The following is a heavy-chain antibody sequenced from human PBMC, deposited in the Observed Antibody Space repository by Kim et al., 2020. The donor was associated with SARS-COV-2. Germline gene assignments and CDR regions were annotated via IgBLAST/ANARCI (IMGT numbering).Heavy chain of an antibody. D-gene: IGHD3-16*02. V-gene: IGHV3-74*01. CDR3: ARGHLGELSSNDY. Sequence: SANSWKGRFTISRDNARNTLYLQMNSLRAEDTAVYYCARGHLGELSSNDYWGQGTLVTVSS. J-gene: IGHJ4*02.